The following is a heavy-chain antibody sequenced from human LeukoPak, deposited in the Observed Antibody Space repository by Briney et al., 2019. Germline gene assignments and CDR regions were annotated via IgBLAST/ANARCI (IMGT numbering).Heavy chain of an antibody. CDR3: ARSMAGTENWFDP. V-gene: IGHV1-3*01. Sequence: ASVKVSCKASGYTPTSYAMHWVRQAPGQRLEWMGWINAGNGNTKYSQKFQGRVIITRDTSASTAYMELSSLRSEDTAVYYCARSMAGTENWFDPWGQGTLVTVSS. D-gene: IGHD6-19*01. CDR1: GYTPTSYA. CDR2: INAGNGNT. J-gene: IGHJ5*02.